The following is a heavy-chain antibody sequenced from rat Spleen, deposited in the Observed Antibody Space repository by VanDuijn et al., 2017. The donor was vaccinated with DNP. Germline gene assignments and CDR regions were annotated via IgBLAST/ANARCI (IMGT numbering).Heavy chain of an antibody. CDR1: GFTFSDYN. CDR2: ISYDGHST. CDR3: ANYNYYDGTY. D-gene: IGHD1-12*02. J-gene: IGHJ2*01. Sequence: EVQLVESGGGLVQPGRSLKLSCAASGFTFSDYNMAWVRQAPKKGLEWVATISYDGHSTYYRDSVKGRFTISRDNAENTVYLQMNSLRSEDTATYYCANYNYYDGTYWGQGVMVTVSS. V-gene: IGHV5-7*01.